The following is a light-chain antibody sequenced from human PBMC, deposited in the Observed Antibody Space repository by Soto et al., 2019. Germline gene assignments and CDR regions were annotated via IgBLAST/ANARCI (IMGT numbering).Light chain of an antibody. V-gene: IGKV1-5*01. CDR3: QQYNSSPP. J-gene: IGKJ1*01. CDR2: DAS. CDR1: QSISSW. Sequence: GDRVTITCRASQSISSWLAWYQQKPGKAPKLLIYDASSLESGVPSRFSGSGSGTEFTLTISSLQPDDFATYYCQQYNSSPPFGQGTKVEIK.